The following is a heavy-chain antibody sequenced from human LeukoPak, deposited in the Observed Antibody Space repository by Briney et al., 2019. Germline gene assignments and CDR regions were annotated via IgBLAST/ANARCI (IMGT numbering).Heavy chain of an antibody. V-gene: IGHV4-34*01. CDR2: INHSGST. D-gene: IGHD2-2*01. CDR3: ARGKAGYCSSTSCYSLNFDY. J-gene: IGHJ4*02. CDR1: GFTFSDYY. Sequence: LRLSCAASGFTFSDYYMSWIRQPPGKGLEWIGEINHSGSTNYNPSLKSRVTISVDTSKNQFSLKLSSVTAADTAVYYCARGKAGYCSSTSCYSLNFDYWGQGTLVTVSS.